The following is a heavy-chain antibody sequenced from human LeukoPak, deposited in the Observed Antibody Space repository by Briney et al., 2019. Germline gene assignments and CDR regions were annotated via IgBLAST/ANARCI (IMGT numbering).Heavy chain of an antibody. CDR3: AKERVTGDYIPFDY. Sequence: GGSLRLSCAASGFTFSSYAMSWVRQAPGKGLEWVSAISRSDDSPNYSTKYADSVKGRFTISRDNSKNTLYLQMNSLRAEDTAVYYCAKERVTGDYIPFDYWGQGTLVTVSS. D-gene: IGHD7-27*01. J-gene: IGHJ4*02. CDR2: ISRSDDSPNYST. CDR1: GFTFSSYA. V-gene: IGHV3-23*01.